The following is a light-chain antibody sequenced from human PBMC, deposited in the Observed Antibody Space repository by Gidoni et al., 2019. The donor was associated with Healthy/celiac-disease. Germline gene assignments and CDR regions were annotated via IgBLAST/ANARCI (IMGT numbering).Light chain of an antibody. V-gene: IGKV3-15*01. CDR1: QSVSSN. Sequence: IVMTQSPATLSVSPGERATLSCRASQSVSSNLAWYQQKPCQVPRLLIYGASTRATGIPARFSGSGSGTEFTLTISSLQSEDFAVYYCQQYNNWPFTFGPGTKVDIK. CDR3: QQYNNWPFT. J-gene: IGKJ3*01. CDR2: GAS.